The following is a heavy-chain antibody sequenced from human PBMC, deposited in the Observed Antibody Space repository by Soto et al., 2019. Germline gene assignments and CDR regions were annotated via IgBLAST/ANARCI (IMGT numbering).Heavy chain of an antibody. Sequence: PGGSLRLSCAASGFTFTSYSMNWVRQAPGKGLEWVSSISSTTNYIYYADSMKGRFTVSRDNAKNSVYLEMNSLSAEDTAVYYCARESEDLTSNFDYWGQGTLGTGSS. CDR1: GFTFTSYS. CDR3: ARESEDLTSNFDY. J-gene: IGHJ4*02. CDR2: ISSTTNYI. V-gene: IGHV3-21*01.